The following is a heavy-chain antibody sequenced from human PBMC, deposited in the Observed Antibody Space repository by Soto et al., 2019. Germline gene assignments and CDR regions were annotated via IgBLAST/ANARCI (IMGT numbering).Heavy chain of an antibody. V-gene: IGHV1-8*01. J-gene: IGHJ4*01. Sequence: ASVKVSCKTSGYTFVDYDINWVRQASGQGLEWMGWMSPNTGHTGLAQNFQGRVVMSTNTSTDTAYMELSSLTSEDTAVYYCSRVKPESTARYYWG. CDR3: SRVKPESTARYY. CDR1: GYTFVDYD. CDR2: MSPNTGHT.